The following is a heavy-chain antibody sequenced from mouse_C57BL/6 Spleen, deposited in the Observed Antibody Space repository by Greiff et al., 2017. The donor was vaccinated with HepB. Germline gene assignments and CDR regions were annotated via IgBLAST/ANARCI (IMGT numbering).Heavy chain of an antibody. D-gene: IGHD1-1*01. CDR1: GYTFTDYY. V-gene: IGHV1-26*01. CDR2: INPNNGGT. Sequence: EVQLQQSGPELVKPGASVKISCKASGYTFTDYYMNWVKQSHGKSLEWIGDINPNNGGTSYNQKFKGKATLTLDKSSSTAYMELRSLTSVDSAVYYCARGWNYGSTFDYWGQGTTLTVSS. J-gene: IGHJ2*01. CDR3: ARGWNYGSTFDY.